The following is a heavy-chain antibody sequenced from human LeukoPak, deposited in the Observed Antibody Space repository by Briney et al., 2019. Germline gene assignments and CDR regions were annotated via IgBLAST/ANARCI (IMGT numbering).Heavy chain of an antibody. Sequence: PGGSLRLSCAASGFIFTDYWMHWVRQAPGKELVWVARIRGDGRATTYADSVKGRFTISRDNSKNTLYLQMNSLRAEDTAVYYCLDGYTRRHWGQGTLVTVSS. CDR1: GFIFTDYW. CDR2: IRGDGRAT. CDR3: LDGYTRRH. J-gene: IGHJ4*02. D-gene: IGHD5-24*01. V-gene: IGHV3-74*03.